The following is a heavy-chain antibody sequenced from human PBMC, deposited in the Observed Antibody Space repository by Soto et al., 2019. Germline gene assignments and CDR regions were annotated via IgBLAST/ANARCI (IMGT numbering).Heavy chain of an antibody. CDR2: IYHSGNT. D-gene: IGHD2-15*01. CDR3: ARVKLAGRGGFDS. J-gene: IGHJ4*02. V-gene: IGHV4-38-2*01. CDR1: GYSISLGCY. Sequence: SETLSLTCAVSGYSISLGCYWGWFRQPPGKGLEWIGSIYHSGNTYYNPSLKSRVSISLDTSKNHFSLELTSVTAADTAVYYCARVKLAGRGGFDSWGLGTLVTVSS.